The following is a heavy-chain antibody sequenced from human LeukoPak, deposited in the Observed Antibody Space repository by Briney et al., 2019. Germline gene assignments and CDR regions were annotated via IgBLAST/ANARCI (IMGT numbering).Heavy chain of an antibody. CDR1: GFTFGDYA. J-gene: IGHJ4*02. CDR2: IRSKAYGGTT. V-gene: IGHV3-49*03. Sequence: GGSLRLSCTASGFTFGDYAMSWFRQAPGKGLEGVGFIRSKAYGGTTEYAASVKGRFTISRDDSKSIAYLQMNSLKTEDTAVYYCTRVGAPGMVDYWGQGTLVTVSS. D-gene: IGHD1-26*01. CDR3: TRVGAPGMVDY.